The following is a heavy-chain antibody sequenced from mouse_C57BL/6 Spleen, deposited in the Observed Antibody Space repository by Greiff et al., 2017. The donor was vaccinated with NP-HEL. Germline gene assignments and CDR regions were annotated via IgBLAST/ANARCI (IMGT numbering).Heavy chain of an antibody. Sequence: DVKLVESGEGLVKPGGSLKLSCAASGFTFSSYAMSWVRQTPEKRLEWVAYISSGGDYIYYADTVKGRFTISRDNARNTLYLQMSSLKSEDTAMYYCTREGDYYSPYYAMDYWGQGTSVTVSS. CDR1: GFTFSSYA. V-gene: IGHV5-9-1*02. CDR2: ISSGGDYI. D-gene: IGHD2-12*01. J-gene: IGHJ4*01. CDR3: TREGDYYSPYYAMDY.